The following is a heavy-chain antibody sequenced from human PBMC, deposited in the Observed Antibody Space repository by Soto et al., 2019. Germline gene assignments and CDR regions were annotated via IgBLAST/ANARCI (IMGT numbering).Heavy chain of an antibody. CDR3: ARDSFENYYDSSGYHDAFDI. J-gene: IGHJ3*02. Sequence: GVSVKVSCKASGSTFTSYAMYWVCQAPGKRIKWMGWINAGNGNTKYSQKFQGRVTITRDTSASTAYMELSSLKSEDTTVYHCARDSFENYYDSSGYHDAFDIWGQGTMVTVSS. V-gene: IGHV1-3*01. CDR1: GSTFTSYA. D-gene: IGHD3-22*01. CDR2: INAGNGNT.